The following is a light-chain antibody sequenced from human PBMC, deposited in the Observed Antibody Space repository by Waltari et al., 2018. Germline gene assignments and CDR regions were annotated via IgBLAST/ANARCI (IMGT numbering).Light chain of an antibody. CDR3: HLANSFPYT. CDR1: QGISSR. V-gene: IGKV1-12*02. Sequence: DIQMTQSPSSVSASIGDRVTITCRASQGISSRLAWYQQKAGKAPKLLIYGASTLPSGVPSRFSGSGSGTDFTLTISSLQPEDFATYYWHLANSFPYTFGQGTRLDIK. J-gene: IGKJ5*01. CDR2: GAS.